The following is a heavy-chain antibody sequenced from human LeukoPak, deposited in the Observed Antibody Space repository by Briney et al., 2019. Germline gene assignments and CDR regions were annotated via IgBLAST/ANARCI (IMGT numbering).Heavy chain of an antibody. V-gene: IGHV1-2*02. CDR1: GYTFTGYY. CDR3: ASRGEGSSWTFDY. D-gene: IGHD6-13*01. Sequence: ASVKVSCKASGYTFTGYYMHWVQQAPGQGLEWMGWINPNSGGTNYAQKFQGRVTMTRDTSISTAYMELSSLRSDDTAVYYCASRGEGSSWTFDYWGQGTLVTVSS. CDR2: INPNSGGT. J-gene: IGHJ4*02.